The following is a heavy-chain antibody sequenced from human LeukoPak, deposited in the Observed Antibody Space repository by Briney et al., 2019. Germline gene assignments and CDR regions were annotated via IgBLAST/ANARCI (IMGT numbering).Heavy chain of an antibody. V-gene: IGHV1-3*04. CDR2: INTADGNT. CDR1: GYTFSNHA. CDR3: ARPGASSPGNWFAS. J-gene: IGHJ5*01. Sequence: GASVKVSCKASGYTFSNHAKHGVRQAPGQGLEWMGWINTADGNTKYSQKFQGRVTITRDTSASIVYLELTSLRSEDTAVYYCARPGASSPGNWFASWGQGTLVTVSS. D-gene: IGHD6-13*01.